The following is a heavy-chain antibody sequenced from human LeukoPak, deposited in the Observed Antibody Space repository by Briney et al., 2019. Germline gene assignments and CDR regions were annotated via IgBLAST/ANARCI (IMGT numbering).Heavy chain of an antibody. CDR2: ISYDGGGT. D-gene: IGHD3-10*01. CDR1: GFTFSDYW. V-gene: IGHV3-74*01. J-gene: IGHJ4*02. Sequence: PGGSLRLSCGASGFTFSDYWMHWVRQTPGKGLVWVSRISYDGGGTNYADSVRGRFTISRDNAKNTLHLQMNSLRVEDTAVYYCVRNMVRGVVYFDSWGQGALVTVSS. CDR3: VRNMVRGVVYFDS.